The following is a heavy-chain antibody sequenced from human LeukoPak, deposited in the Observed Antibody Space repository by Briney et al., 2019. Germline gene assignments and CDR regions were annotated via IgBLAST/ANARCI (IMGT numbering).Heavy chain of an antibody. CDR2: IYTGGST. V-gene: IGHV3-53*01. CDR1: GFTVSTNY. D-gene: IGHD3-10*02. Sequence: PGGSLRLSCAVSGFTVSTNYMTWVRQAPGKGLEWVSVIYTGGSTYYADSLKGGLTISRNNSKSMLFLQLNSLRAEDTPLYYCGRDLHYYVAMDVGGRGTTVTVSS. J-gene: IGHJ6*02. CDR3: GRDLHYYVAMDV.